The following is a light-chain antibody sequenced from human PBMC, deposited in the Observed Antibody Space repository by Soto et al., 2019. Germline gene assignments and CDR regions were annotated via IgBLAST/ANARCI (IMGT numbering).Light chain of an antibody. CDR3: MQALQTPWT. J-gene: IGKJ1*01. Sequence: DIVMTQSPLSLPVTPGEPASISCRSSQSLLHTNGYDYLDWYLQKPGQSPQLLIYLGSNRASGVPDRFSASGSGTDFTLKISRVEAEDVGVYYCMQALQTPWTFGQGTKVEIK. V-gene: IGKV2-28*01. CDR1: QSLLHTNGYDY. CDR2: LGS.